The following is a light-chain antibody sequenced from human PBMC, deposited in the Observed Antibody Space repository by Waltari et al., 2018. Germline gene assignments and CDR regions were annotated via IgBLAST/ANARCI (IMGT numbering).Light chain of an antibody. J-gene: IGLJ2*01. V-gene: IGLV2-14*01. CDR1: RSDVGGYNY. Sequence: QSALTQPASVSGSPGQSITISCTGTRSDVGGYNYVSWYQQPPGKAPILMIYDVSKRPSVVAYRFPASTTGNPSPPTISGLQAEHVADYYRSSSTSSSTFGGGTKLTVL. CDR2: DVS. CDR3: SSSTSSST.